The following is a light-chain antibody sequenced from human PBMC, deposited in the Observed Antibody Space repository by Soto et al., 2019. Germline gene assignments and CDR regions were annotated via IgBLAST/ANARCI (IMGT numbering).Light chain of an antibody. CDR2: AAS. J-gene: IGKJ3*01. CDR1: QGISSY. Sequence: DIQLTQSPSFLSASVGDRVTITCRASQGISSYLAWYQQKPGKAPKPLIYAASTFQTVVPSRFSGSGSGTEFTLTISLLQPEDFATYYCQQLNIYPLVGPGTKVDIK. V-gene: IGKV1-9*01. CDR3: QQLNIYPL.